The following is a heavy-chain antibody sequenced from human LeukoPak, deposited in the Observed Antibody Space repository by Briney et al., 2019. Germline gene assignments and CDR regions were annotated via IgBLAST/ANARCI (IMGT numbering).Heavy chain of an antibody. CDR3: ARDMGDGYNSHYFDY. Sequence: SETLSLTCTVSGSSISRYYWSWIRQPPGKGLEWIAYIYYTGSTNYNPSLKSRVTISVDTSKNQFSLKLSSVTAADTAVYYCARDMGDGYNSHYFDYWAREPWSPSPQ. J-gene: IGHJ4*02. CDR1: GSSISRYY. CDR2: IYYTGST. D-gene: IGHD5-24*01. V-gene: IGHV4-59*01.